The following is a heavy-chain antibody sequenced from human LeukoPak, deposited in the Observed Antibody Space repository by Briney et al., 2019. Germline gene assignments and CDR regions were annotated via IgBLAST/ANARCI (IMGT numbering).Heavy chain of an antibody. Sequence: SQTLSLTCTVSGGSISSGSYYWSWIRQPAGKGLEWIGRIYTSGSTNYNPSLKSRVTISVDTSKNQFSLKLSSVTAAVTAVYYCARDVPSGSIAGDWFDPWGQGTLVTVSS. J-gene: IGHJ5*02. D-gene: IGHD6-6*01. CDR3: ARDVPSGSIAGDWFDP. CDR1: GGSISSGSYY. CDR2: IYTSGST. V-gene: IGHV4-61*02.